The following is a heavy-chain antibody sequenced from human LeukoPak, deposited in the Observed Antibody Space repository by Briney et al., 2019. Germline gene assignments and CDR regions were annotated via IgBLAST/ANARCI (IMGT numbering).Heavy chain of an antibody. Sequence: ASVTVSCKASGYTFTSYYMHWVRQAPGQGLEWMGIINPSGGSTSYAQKFQGRVTMTRDTSTSTVYMELSSLRSEDTAVYYCARDFEVGATMGPGDNWFDPWGQGTLVTVSS. CDR2: INPSGGST. CDR1: GYTFTSYY. J-gene: IGHJ5*02. CDR3: ARDFEVGATMGPGDNWFDP. D-gene: IGHD1-26*01. V-gene: IGHV1-46*01.